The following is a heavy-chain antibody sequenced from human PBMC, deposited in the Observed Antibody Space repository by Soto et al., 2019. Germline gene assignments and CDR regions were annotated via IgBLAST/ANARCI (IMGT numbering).Heavy chain of an antibody. D-gene: IGHD3-3*01. V-gene: IGHV4-31*03. CDR1: GGSISSGGYY. J-gene: IGHJ5*02. CDR3: ARYYYDFWSGYWFDP. CDR2: IYYSGST. Sequence: SETLSLTCTVSGGSISSGGYYWSWIRQHPGKGLEWIGYIYYSGSTYYNPSLKSRVTISVDTSKNQFSLKLSSVTAADTAVYYCARYYYDFWSGYWFDPWGQGTLVTVSS.